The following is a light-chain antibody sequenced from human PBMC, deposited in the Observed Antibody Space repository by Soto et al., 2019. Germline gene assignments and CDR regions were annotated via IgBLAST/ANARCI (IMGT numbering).Light chain of an antibody. J-gene: IGLJ2*01. CDR3: AAWDDSLNGVV. CDR1: STDFVSYNR. CDR2: NTN. Sequence: QSALTQTPSVSGSPGQSVTISCTGTSTDFVSYNRVSWYQQPPGTAPKLLIYNTNQRPSGVPDRFSGSKSGTSASLAISGLQSEDEADYFCAAWDDSLNGVVFGGGTKVTVL. V-gene: IGLV2-18*01.